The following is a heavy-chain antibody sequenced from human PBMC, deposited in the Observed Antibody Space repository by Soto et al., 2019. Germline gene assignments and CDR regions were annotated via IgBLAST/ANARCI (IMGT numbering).Heavy chain of an antibody. Sequence: GGSLRLSCAASGFTFSSYAMSWVRQAPGKGLEWVSAISGSGGSTYYADSVKGRFTISRDNSKNTLYLQMNSLRAEDTAVYYGAKGGQRGYSYVGHAIHHPKSGFDYWGQGTLVTVSS. J-gene: IGHJ4*02. V-gene: IGHV3-23*01. CDR2: ISGSGGST. D-gene: IGHD5-18*01. CDR3: AKGGQRGYSYVGHAIHHPKSGFDY. CDR1: GFTFSSYA.